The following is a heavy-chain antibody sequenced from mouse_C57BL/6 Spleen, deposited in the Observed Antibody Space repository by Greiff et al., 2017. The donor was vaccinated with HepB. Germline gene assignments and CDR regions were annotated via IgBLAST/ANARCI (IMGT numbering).Heavy chain of an antibody. CDR1: GYTFTNYW. CDR2: IYPGGGYT. V-gene: IGHV1-63*01. CDR3: ARSPSRGYFDY. J-gene: IGHJ2*01. Sequence: QVHVKQSGAELVRPGTSVKMSCKASGYTFTNYWIGWAKQRPGHGLEWIGDIYPGGGYTNYNEKFKGKATLTADKSSSTAYMQFSSLTSEDSAIYYCARSPSRGYFDYWGQGTTLTVSS.